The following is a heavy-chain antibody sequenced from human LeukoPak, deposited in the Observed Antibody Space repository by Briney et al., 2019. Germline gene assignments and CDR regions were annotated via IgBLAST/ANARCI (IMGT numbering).Heavy chain of an antibody. CDR3: ARVIQQLVLSYIDY. CDR2: INPNSGGT. D-gene: IGHD6-13*01. V-gene: IGHV1-2*02. J-gene: IGHJ4*02. CDR1: GGTFSSYA. Sequence: ASVKVSCKASGGTFSSYAISWVRQAPGQGLEWMGWINPNSGGTNYAQKFQGRVTMTRDTSISTAYMELSRLRSDDTAVYYCARVIQQLVLSYIDYWGQGTLVTVSS.